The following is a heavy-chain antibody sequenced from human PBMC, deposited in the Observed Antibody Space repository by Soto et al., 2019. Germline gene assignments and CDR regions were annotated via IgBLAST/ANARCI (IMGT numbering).Heavy chain of an antibody. CDR2: IYYSGST. D-gene: IGHD2-2*01. CDR3: ARHQEYCSSTSCWGVAFDI. V-gene: IGHV4-59*08. CDR1: GGSISSYY. Sequence: PSETLSLTCTVSGGSISSYYWSWIRQPPGKGLEWIGYIYYSGSTNYNPSLKSRVTISVDTSKNQFSLKLSSVTAADTAVYYCARHQEYCSSTSCWGVAFDIWGQGTMVTVSS. J-gene: IGHJ3*02.